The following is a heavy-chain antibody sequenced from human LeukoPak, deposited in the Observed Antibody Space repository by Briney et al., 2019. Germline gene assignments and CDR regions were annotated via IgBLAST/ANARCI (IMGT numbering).Heavy chain of an antibody. CDR2: INHSGST. J-gene: IGHJ4*02. D-gene: IGHD3-22*01. Sequence: SETLSLTCAVYGGSFSGYYWSWIRQPPGKGLEWIGEINHSGSTNYNPSLKSRVTISVDTSKNQFSLKLSSVIAADTAVYYCARRASSGYYYSWGQGTLVTVSS. CDR3: ARRASSGYYYS. V-gene: IGHV4-34*01. CDR1: GGSFSGYY.